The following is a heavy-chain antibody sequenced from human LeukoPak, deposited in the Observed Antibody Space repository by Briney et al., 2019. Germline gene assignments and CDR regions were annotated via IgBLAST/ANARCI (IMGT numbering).Heavy chain of an antibody. V-gene: IGHV3-23*01. Sequence: PGGSLRLSCAASGFTFSSFTMTWVRQAPGKGLEWVSAISGSGGSTYYADSVKGRFTISRDNSKNTLYLQMNSLRAEDTAVYYCAREGDDFRAFDYWGQGTLVTVSS. J-gene: IGHJ4*02. CDR1: GFTFSSFT. D-gene: IGHD3-3*01. CDR2: ISGSGGST. CDR3: AREGDDFRAFDY.